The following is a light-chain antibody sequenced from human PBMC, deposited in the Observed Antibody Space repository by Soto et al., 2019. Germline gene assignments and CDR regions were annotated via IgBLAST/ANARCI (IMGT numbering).Light chain of an antibody. CDR3: QQYNSYSGMYT. Sequence: DIQMTQSPSTLSASVGDRVTITCRASQSISSWLAWYQQKPGKAPKLLIYDASSLESGVPSRFSGSESGTEFTLTISSLQPDDFASYYCQQYNSYSGMYTFGQGTKLEIK. J-gene: IGKJ2*01. CDR1: QSISSW. CDR2: DAS. V-gene: IGKV1-5*01.